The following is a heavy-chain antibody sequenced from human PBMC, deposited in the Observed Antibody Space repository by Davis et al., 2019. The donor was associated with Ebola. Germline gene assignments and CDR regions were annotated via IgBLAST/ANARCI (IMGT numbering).Heavy chain of an antibody. CDR1: GGSISSGGYY. CDR3: ARAVQDSSGRYYYAMDV. Sequence: PSETLSLTCTVSGGSISSGGYYWNWIRQHPGKGLEWIGYIHYSGTTYYNPSLQSRVTTSLDTSKNQFSLRLSSVTAADTAVYYCARAVQDSSGRYYYAMDVWGHGTTVTVSS. CDR2: IHYSGTT. V-gene: IGHV4-31*03. D-gene: IGHD3-22*01. J-gene: IGHJ6*02.